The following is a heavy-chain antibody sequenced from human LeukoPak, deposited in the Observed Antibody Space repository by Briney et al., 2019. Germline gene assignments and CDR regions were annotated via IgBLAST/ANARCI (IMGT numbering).Heavy chain of an antibody. J-gene: IGHJ3*02. CDR2: IWYDGSSK. Sequence: PGGSLRLSCAASGFIFSAYGMHWVRQAPGKGLEWLAVIWYDGSSKYYADSVKGRFTISRDNSKNTLYMQMNNLRVEDTAVYYCARDNRYTGNYLDAFDIWGQGTLVNVSS. V-gene: IGHV3-33*01. CDR1: GFIFSAYG. D-gene: IGHD3-16*02. CDR3: ARDNRYTGNYLDAFDI.